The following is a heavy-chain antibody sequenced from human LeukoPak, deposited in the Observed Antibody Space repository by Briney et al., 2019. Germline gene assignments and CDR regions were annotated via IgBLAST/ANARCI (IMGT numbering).Heavy chain of an antibody. J-gene: IGHJ4*02. CDR1: GLTFTSAW. Sequence: GGSLRLSCAASGLTFTSAWMSWVRHTPGKGLGWVARIKSNTDGGTTDYAAPVKGRFTISRDDSKNTLYLQMNSLKSEDTAIYYCATRTGTDGFHWAYDHWGQGTLVTVSS. CDR3: ATRTGTDGFHWAYDH. CDR2: IKSNTDGGTT. V-gene: IGHV3-15*01. D-gene: IGHD5-24*01.